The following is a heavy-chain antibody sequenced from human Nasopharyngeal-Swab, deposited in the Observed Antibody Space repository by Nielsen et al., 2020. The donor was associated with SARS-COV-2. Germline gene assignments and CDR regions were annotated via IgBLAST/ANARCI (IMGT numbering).Heavy chain of an antibody. CDR3: ARGGGYFDF. CDR1: GFTFSSFG. V-gene: IGHV3-7*04. CDR2: IQQDGSEK. Sequence: GESLKISCAASGFTFSSFGLHWVRQAPGKGLEWVANIQQDGSEKYYVDSVKGRFTISRDNAKNSLYLQMNSLRAEDTTVYYCARGGGYFDFWGRGTLVTVSS. J-gene: IGHJ2*01.